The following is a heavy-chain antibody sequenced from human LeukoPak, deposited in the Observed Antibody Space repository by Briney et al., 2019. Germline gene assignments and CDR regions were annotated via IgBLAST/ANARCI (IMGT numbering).Heavy chain of an antibody. CDR1: GFTFISYS. Sequence: GGSLRLSCAASGFTFISYSMNWVRQAPGKGLEWVSSISSSDSYMYYADSMKGRFTISRDNAKNSLYLQMNSLRAEDTAVYYCAREIRGVVGAFDIWGQGTMVTVSS. CDR3: AREIRGVVGAFDI. J-gene: IGHJ3*02. CDR2: ISSSDSYM. D-gene: IGHD2-15*01. V-gene: IGHV3-21*01.